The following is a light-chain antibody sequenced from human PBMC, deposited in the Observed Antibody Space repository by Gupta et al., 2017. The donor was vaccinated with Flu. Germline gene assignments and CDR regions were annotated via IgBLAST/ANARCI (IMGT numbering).Light chain of an antibody. CDR1: QSLSGA. CDR2: SAS. CDR3: QQHAGSPFT. J-gene: IGKJ3*01. Sequence: EIVFTPSPGTLSLSPGERATLSCRASQSLSGALAWYQQKPGQAPRLLIFSASGRATGTPGRFSGSGSGTDFTLTISRLEPEDFAVYYCQQHAGSPFTFGPGTTVDIK. V-gene: IGKV3-20*01.